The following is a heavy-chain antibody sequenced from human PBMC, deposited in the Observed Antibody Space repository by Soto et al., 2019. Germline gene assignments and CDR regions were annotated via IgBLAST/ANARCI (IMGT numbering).Heavy chain of an antibody. CDR3: AVRSSFGVVINRFSEYHGMDV. Sequence: ASVKVSCKASGYTFTSYGISWVRQAPGQRLEWMGWISAYNGNTIYAQKLQGRVTMTEDTSTDTAYMELSSLRSDDTAVYYCAVRSSFGVVINRFSEYHGMDVWGQGSLVTVSS. J-gene: IGHJ6*02. D-gene: IGHD3-3*01. V-gene: IGHV1-18*01. CDR1: GYTFTSYG. CDR2: ISAYNGNT.